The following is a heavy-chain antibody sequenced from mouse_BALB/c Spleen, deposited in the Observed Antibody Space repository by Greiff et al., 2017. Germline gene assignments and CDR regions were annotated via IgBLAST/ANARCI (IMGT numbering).Heavy chain of an antibody. CDR3: ARSGYYGRGYYFDY. D-gene: IGHD1-1*01. J-gene: IGHJ2*01. Sequence: EVQLVESGGGLVQPGGSRKLSCAASGFTFSSFGMHWVRQAPEKGLEWVAYISSGSSTIYYADTVKGRFTISRDNPKNTLFLQMTSLRSEDTAMYYCARSGYYGRGYYFDYWGQGTTLTVSS. CDR1: GFTFSSFG. V-gene: IGHV5-17*02. CDR2: ISSGSSTI.